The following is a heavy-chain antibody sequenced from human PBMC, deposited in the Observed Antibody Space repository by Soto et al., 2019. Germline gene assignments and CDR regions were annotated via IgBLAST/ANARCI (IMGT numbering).Heavy chain of an antibody. CDR1: GGSISSSSYY. CDR3: ARSWSSWYGVSVYYYYGMDV. V-gene: IGHV4-39*01. D-gene: IGHD6-13*01. CDR2: IYYSGST. Sequence: SETLSLTCTVSGGSISSSSYYWGWIRQPPGKGLEWIGSIYYSGSTHYNPSLKSRVTISVDTSKNQFSLKLSSVTAADTAVYYCARSWSSWYGVSVYYYYGMDVWGQGTTVTVSS. J-gene: IGHJ6*02.